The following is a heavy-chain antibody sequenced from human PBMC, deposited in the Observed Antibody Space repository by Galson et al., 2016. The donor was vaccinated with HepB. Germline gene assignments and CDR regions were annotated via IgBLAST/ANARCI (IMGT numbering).Heavy chain of an antibody. Sequence: ETLSLTCTVSGGSISSYYWSWIRQPPGKGLEWIGFIYYSGSTNYNPSLKSRVTISVDTSKNQSSLKLSSVTAADTAVYYCARVPPDTASGFFDLWGRGTLVTVSS. D-gene: IGHD5-18*01. CDR3: ARVPPDTASGFFDL. V-gene: IGHV4-59*01. J-gene: IGHJ2*01. CDR1: GGSISSYY. CDR2: IYYSGST.